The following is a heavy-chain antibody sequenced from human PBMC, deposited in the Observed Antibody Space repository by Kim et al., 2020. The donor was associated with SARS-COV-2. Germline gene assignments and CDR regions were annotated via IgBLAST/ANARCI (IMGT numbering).Heavy chain of an antibody. D-gene: IGHD3-22*01. J-gene: IGHJ4*02. CDR1: GGSISSSSYY. Sequence: SETLSLTCTVSGGSISSSSYYWGWIRQPPGKGLEWIGSIYYSGSTYYNPSLKSRVTISVDTSKNQFSLKLSSVTAADTAVYYCARGSDYYDSSGYLGDYWGQGTLVTVSS. CDR3: ARGSDYYDSSGYLGDY. V-gene: IGHV4-39*07. CDR2: IYYSGST.